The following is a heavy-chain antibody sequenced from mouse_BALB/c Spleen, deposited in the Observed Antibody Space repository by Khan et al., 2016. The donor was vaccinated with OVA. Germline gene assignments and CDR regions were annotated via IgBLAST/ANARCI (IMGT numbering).Heavy chain of an antibody. CDR3: TRSFRGDFDY. Sequence: EVQLVESGPELVRPGASVKISCKASGYSFTGYFMNWVMQIHGKSLEWIGRINPHIGETFYNQRFKDKATLTVDESSNTAHMELRSLASEDSAVYYCTRSFRGDFDYWGQGTILTVSA. V-gene: IGHV1-20*02. CDR2: INPHIGET. D-gene: IGHD1-1*02. J-gene: IGHJ2*01. CDR1: GYSFTGYF.